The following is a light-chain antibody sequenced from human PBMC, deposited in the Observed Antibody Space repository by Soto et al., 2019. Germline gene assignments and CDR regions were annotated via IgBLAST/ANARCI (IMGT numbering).Light chain of an antibody. J-gene: IGLJ2*01. Sequence: QSVLTQPPSASGTPGQRVTISCSGSSSNIGSNTVNWYQQLPGTAPKLLIYSNNQRPSGVPDRFSGSKSGTSASLAISGLQAEDEADYYCSSYRGSSTLTFGGGTQLTVL. CDR3: SSYRGSSTLT. CDR1: SSNIGSNT. CDR2: SNN. V-gene: IGLV1-44*01.